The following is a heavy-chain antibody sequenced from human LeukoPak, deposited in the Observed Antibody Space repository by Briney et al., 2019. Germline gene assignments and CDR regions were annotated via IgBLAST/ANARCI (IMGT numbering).Heavy chain of an antibody. V-gene: IGHV1-2*02. J-gene: IGHJ4*02. CDR3: ARFATAGGTDY. CDR2: INPNSGGT. D-gene: IGHD1-14*01. Sequence: ASVKVSCKASGYTFTGYYIHWVRQAPGQGLEWMGWINPNSGGTNYVQKFQGRVTMTRDTSISTAYMELSRLRSDDTAVYYCARFATAGGTDYWGQGTLVTVSS. CDR1: GYTFTGYY.